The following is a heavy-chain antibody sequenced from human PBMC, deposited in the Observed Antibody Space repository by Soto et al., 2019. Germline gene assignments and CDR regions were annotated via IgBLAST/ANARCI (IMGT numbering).Heavy chain of an antibody. D-gene: IGHD6-13*01. CDR1: GFTFSSYA. V-gene: IGHV3-30*14. J-gene: IGHJ6*02. CDR3: ARDQSTSWYVNYYGMDV. CDR2: ISYDGSNK. Sequence: PGGSLRLSCAASGFTFSSYAMHWVRQAPGKGLEWVAVISYDGSNKYYADSVKGRFTISRDNSKNTLYLQMNSLRAEDTAVYYCARDQSTSWYVNYYGMDVWGHGTTVTVSS.